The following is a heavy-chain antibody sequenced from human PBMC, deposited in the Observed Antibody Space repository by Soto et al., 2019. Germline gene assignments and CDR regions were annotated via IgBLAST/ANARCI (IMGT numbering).Heavy chain of an antibody. Sequence: QVQLVQSGAEVTKPGASVKVSCKASGYTFTSYDINWVRQATGQGLEWMGWMSPNSGATGYAQKFQGRVTMTRDTTISTVYMELSNLRSEDTAIYYCARGEDNGVDVWGQGSTVTVSS. CDR2: MSPNSGAT. D-gene: IGHD2-8*01. CDR1: GYTFTSYD. J-gene: IGHJ6*02. V-gene: IGHV1-8*01. CDR3: ARGEDNGVDV.